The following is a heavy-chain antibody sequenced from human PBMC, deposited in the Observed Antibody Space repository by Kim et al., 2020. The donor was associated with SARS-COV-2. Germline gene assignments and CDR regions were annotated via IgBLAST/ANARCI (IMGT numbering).Heavy chain of an antibody. V-gene: IGHV4-39*01. D-gene: IGHD1-26*01. J-gene: IGHJ4*02. Sequence: SETLSLTCTVSGVSINSGSYYWGWSRQPPGKGLEWIGSMFHSGSTFYNPSLKSRVTIAADAPKNQFSLKLSSVTAADTAVYYCSRNTPGGYNLYYFDSWGQGSLVIVSS. CDR1: GVSINSGSYY. CDR3: SRNTPGGYNLYYFDS. CDR2: MFHSGST.